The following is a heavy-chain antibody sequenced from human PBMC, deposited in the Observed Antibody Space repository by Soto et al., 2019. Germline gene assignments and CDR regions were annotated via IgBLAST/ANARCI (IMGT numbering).Heavy chain of an antibody. J-gene: IGHJ6*02. V-gene: IGHV3-74*01. CDR2: INSDGSST. CDR1: GFTFSSYW. CDR3: ARVTYYDFWSGYYTYYYGMDV. D-gene: IGHD3-3*01. Sequence: TGGSLRLSCAASGFTFSSYWMHWVRQAPGKGLVWVSRINSDGSSTSYADSVKGRFTISRDNAKNTLYLQMNSLRAEDTAVYYCARVTYYDFWSGYYTYYYGMDVWGQGTTVTV.